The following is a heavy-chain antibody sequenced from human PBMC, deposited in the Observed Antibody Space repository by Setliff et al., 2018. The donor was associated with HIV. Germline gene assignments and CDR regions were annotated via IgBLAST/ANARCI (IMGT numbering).Heavy chain of an antibody. CDR2: IIPVFGMT. CDR1: GGTFSSSA. D-gene: IGHD2-15*01. CDR3: ATQTVAVGAPGFFDH. Sequence: GASVKVSCKASGGTFSSSALSWVRQARGQGPEWLGGIIPVFGMTDYAQNFQGRLKITADTSTSTAYMELLSLRSEDTAIYYCATQTVAVGAPGFFDHWGQGTLVTVSS. J-gene: IGHJ4*02. V-gene: IGHV1-69*10.